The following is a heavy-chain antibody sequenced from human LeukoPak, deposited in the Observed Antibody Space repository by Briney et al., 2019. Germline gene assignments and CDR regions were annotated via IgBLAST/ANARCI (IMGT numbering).Heavy chain of an antibody. Sequence: SETLSLTCNVSGASMSSYYWSWIRQPPGKGLEWIWYIYYSGSTNYNPSLKSRVTISVDTSKNQISLKLSSVTAADTAVYYCARDKGRSSGSYLDAFDIWGQGTMVTVSS. J-gene: IGHJ3*02. CDR1: GASMSSYY. D-gene: IGHD1-26*01. CDR3: ARDKGRSSGSYLDAFDI. CDR2: IYYSGST. V-gene: IGHV4-59*01.